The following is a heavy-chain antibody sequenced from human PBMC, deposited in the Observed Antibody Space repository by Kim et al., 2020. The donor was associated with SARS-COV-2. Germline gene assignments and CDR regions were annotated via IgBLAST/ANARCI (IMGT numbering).Heavy chain of an antibody. CDR1: GFTFSSYA. CDR3: AKDGRGGYGPGGFDY. V-gene: IGHV3-23*01. CDR2: ISGSGGST. D-gene: IGHD5-12*01. J-gene: IGHJ4*02. Sequence: GGSLRLSCAASGFTFSSYAMSWVRQAPGKGLEWVSAISGSGGSTYYADSVKGRFTISRDNSKNTLYLQMNSLRAEDTAVYYCAKDGRGGYGPGGFDYWGQGTLVTVSS.